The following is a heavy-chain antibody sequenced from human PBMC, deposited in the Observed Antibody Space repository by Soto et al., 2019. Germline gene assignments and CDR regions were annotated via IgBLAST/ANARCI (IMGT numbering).Heavy chain of an antibody. D-gene: IGHD3-22*01. CDR1: GGTFSSYT. Sequence: SVKVSCKASGGTFSSYTISWVRQAPGQGLEWMGGIIPIFGTANYAQKFQGRVTITADESTSTAYMELSSLRSEDTAVYYCASQPKYYDSSGYSPDSAFDIWGQGTMVTVSS. CDR3: ASQPKYYDSSGYSPDSAFDI. CDR2: IIPIFGTA. V-gene: IGHV1-69*13. J-gene: IGHJ3*02.